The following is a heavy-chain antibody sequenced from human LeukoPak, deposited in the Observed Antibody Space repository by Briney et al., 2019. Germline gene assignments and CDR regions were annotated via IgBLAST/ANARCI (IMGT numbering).Heavy chain of an antibody. CDR3: AKAGETGPTSYYSYMDV. J-gene: IGHJ6*03. V-gene: IGHV3-23*01. Sequence: GSLRLSCAASGFTFSSYAMSWVRQAPGKGLEWVSAISGSGGSTYYADSVKGRFTISRDDSKNRLYLQMNSLRPEDTAVYCVAKAGETGPTSYYSYMDVGGKGTTVTVSS. CDR2: ISGSGGST. CDR1: GFTFSSYA. D-gene: IGHD1-26*01.